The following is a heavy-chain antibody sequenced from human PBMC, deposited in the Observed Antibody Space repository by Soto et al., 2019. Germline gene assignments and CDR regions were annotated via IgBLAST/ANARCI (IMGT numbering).Heavy chain of an antibody. D-gene: IGHD4-4*01. CDR3: EKRPHYYRNNIDY. Sequence: LTLSCAASGCTFSSYAMSWFRQAPGKGLAWVLAISGSGGSTYYPDSVTGRFTISRDNSKTTLYLHMNSLRADNRDLYYCEKRPHYYRNNIDYGSQGTLVPVSS. CDR2: ISGSGGST. CDR1: GCTFSSYA. J-gene: IGHJ4*02. V-gene: IGHV3-23*01.